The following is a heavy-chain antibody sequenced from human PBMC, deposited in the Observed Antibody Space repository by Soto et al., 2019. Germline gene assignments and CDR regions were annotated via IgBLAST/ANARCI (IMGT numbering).Heavy chain of an antibody. V-gene: IGHV3-30*02. D-gene: IGHD6-13*01. CDR2: IWYDGSNK. Sequence: GGSLRLSCAASGFTFSSYGMHWVRQAPGKGLEWVAVIWYDGSNKYYADSVKGRFTISRDNSKNTLYLQMNSLRAEDTAVYYCAKDLGNAAGPKYYYYGMDVWGQGTTVTVSS. CDR1: GFTFSSYG. J-gene: IGHJ6*02. CDR3: AKDLGNAAGPKYYYYGMDV.